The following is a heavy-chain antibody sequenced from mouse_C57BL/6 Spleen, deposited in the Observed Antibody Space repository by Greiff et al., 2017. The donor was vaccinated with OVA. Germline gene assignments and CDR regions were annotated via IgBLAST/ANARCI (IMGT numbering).Heavy chain of an antibody. J-gene: IGHJ4*01. CDR3: ARWYDYGDYAMDY. CDR1: GYTFTDYN. V-gene: IGHV1-18*01. Sequence: VQLQQSGPELVKPGASVKIPCKASGYTFTDYNMDWVKQSHGKSLEWIGDINPNNGGTIYNQKFKGKATLTVDKSSSTAYMELRSLTSEDTAVYYCARWYDYGDYAMDYWGQGTSVTVSS. CDR2: INPNNGGT. D-gene: IGHD2-4*01.